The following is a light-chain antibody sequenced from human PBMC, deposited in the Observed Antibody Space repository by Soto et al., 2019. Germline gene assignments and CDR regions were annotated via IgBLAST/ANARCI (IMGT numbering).Light chain of an antibody. CDR3: QKYSSVPV. V-gene: IGKV1-27*01. Sequence: DIQMTQSPPSLSASVGDRVTITCRASQGIRHFVAWYQQKPGKAPKLLIYAASTLQSGVPSRFSGSESGTDFTLTINSLQPEDVATYSCQKYSSVPVFGPGTKVEIK. CDR2: AAS. CDR1: QGIRHF. J-gene: IGKJ3*01.